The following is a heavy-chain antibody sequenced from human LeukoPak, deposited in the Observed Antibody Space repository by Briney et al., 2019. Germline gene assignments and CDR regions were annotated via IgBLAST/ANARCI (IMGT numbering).Heavy chain of an antibody. CDR2: IYSGGST. CDR3: ARGRQIGYCSGGSCYWFDP. CDR1: GFTVSSNY. V-gene: IGHV3-53*01. Sequence: QPGGSLRLSCAASGFTVSSNYMSWVRQAPGKGLEWVSVIYSGGSTYYADSVKGRFTISRDNSKNTLYLQMNSLRAEDTAVYYCARGRQIGYCSGGSCYWFDPWGQGTLVTVSS. J-gene: IGHJ5*02. D-gene: IGHD2-15*01.